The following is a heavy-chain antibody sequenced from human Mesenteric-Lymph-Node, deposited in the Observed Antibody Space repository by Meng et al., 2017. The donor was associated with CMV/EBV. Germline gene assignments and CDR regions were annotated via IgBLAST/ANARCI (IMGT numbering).Heavy chain of an antibody. CDR1: GYTFASYW. D-gene: IGHD1-7*01. CDR2: IYPGDSNI. CDR3: ARQPRNWDYLFTEFDF. J-gene: IGHJ4*02. V-gene: IGHV5-51*01. Sequence: GESLKISCKASGYTFASYWIGWVRQMPGKGLEWMGIIYPGDSNIRYSPSFLGQVIISADKSISTAYLHWISLKASDTAMYYCARQPRNWDYLFTEFDFWGQGTPVTVSS.